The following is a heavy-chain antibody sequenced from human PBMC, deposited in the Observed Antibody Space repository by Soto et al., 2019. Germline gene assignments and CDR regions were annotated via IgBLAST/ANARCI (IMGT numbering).Heavy chain of an antibody. V-gene: IGHV3-33*01. J-gene: IGHJ3*02. D-gene: IGHD3-16*01. Sequence: PGGSLRLSCAASGFTFSTYGMHWVRQAPGKGLEWVAVIRYDGSTENYADSVKGRFSISRDNSKNILYMEMNDVRVEDTAVYYCARYDGAVAAFDIWGQGTKVTVSS. CDR2: IRYDGSTE. CDR1: GFTFSTYG. CDR3: ARYDGAVAAFDI.